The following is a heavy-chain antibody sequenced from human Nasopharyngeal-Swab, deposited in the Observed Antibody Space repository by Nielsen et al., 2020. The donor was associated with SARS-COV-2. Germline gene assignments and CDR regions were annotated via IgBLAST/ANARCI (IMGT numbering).Heavy chain of an antibody. CDR2: INSDGSST. D-gene: IGHD1-7*01. CDR1: GFTFSSYW. Sequence: GESLKISCAASGFTFSSYWMHWVRQAPGKGLVWVSRINSDGSSTRYADSVKGRFTISRDNAKNTLYLQMNSLRAEDTAVYYCAKDPAITGTTFKPWGQGTLVTVSS. V-gene: IGHV3-74*01. J-gene: IGHJ5*02. CDR3: AKDPAITGTTFKP.